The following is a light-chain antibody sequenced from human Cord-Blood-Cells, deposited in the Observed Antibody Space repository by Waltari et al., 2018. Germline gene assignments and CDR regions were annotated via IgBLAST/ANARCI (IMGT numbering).Light chain of an antibody. CDR2: GKN. J-gene: IGLJ3*02. CDR1: SLRSYY. CDR3: NSRDSNGNHLV. Sequence: SSEPTQDPAVSVALGQTVRITCQGDSLRSYYASWYQQKPGQAPVLVIYGKNNRPSGIPDRFSGSSSGNTASLTITGAQAEDEADYYCNSRDSNGNHLVFGGGTKLTVL. V-gene: IGLV3-19*01.